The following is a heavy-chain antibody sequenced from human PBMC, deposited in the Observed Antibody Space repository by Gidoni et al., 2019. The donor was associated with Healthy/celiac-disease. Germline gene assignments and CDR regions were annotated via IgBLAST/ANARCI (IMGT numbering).Heavy chain of an antibody. CDR3: AKDPGSGWQPSVYFDY. CDR1: GFTFSSYA. V-gene: IGHV3-23*01. D-gene: IGHD6-19*01. Sequence: EVQLLESGGGLVQPGGSLRLSCAASGFTFSSYAMGWVRQAPGKGLEWVSAISGSGGSTYYADSVKGRFTISRDNSKNTLYLQMNSLRAEDTAVYYCAKDPGSGWQPSVYFDYWGQGTLVTVSS. CDR2: ISGSGGST. J-gene: IGHJ4*02.